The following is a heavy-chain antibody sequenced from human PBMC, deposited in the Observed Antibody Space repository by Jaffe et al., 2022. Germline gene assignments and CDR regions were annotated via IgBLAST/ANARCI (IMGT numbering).Heavy chain of an antibody. CDR2: INPNSGGT. CDR3: ASSAKTYDILTGLGLIQYYYYYYYMDV. Sequence: QVQLVQSGAEVKKPGASVKVSCKASGYTFTGYYMHWVRQAPGQGLEWMGWINPNSGGTNYAQKFQGRVTMTRDTSISTAYMELSRLRSDDTAVYYCASSAKTYDILTGLGLIQYYYYYYYMDVWGKGTTVTVSS. CDR1: GYTFTGYY. V-gene: IGHV1-2*02. D-gene: IGHD3-9*01. J-gene: IGHJ6*03.